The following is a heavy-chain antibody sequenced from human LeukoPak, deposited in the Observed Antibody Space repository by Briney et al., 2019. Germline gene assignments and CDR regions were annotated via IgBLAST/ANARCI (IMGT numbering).Heavy chain of an antibody. Sequence: GGSLRLSCAASGFTFRSYVLSWVRLAPGKGLEWVSGLNTDGAWIYYADSVKGRFTISRDNSENTLYLQMNSLRAEDTAVYYCARSLLWFGEVDWSQGTLVTVSS. CDR3: ARSLLWFGEVD. CDR1: GFTFRSYV. V-gene: IGHV3-23*01. J-gene: IGHJ4*02. D-gene: IGHD3-10*01. CDR2: LNTDGAWI.